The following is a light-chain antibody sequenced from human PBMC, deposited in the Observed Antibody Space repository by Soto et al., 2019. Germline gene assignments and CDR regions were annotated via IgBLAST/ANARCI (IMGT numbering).Light chain of an antibody. V-gene: IGLV1-44*01. J-gene: IGLJ7*01. CDR1: SSNIGSNT. Sequence: QSVLTQPPSASGTPGQRVTISCSGSSSNIGSNTVNWYQQLPGTAPKLLIYSNNQRPSGVPDRFSGSKSGTSASLAISGLQSEDAADYYCAAWDDSLNGHVFGGGTQLTVL. CDR3: AAWDDSLNGHV. CDR2: SNN.